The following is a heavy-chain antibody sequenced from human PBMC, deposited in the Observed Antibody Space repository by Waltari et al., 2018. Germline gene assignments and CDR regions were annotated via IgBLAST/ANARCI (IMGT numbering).Heavy chain of an antibody. Sequence: QVQLQESGPGLVKPSETLSLTCTVSGYSISSGYYWGWIRQPPGKGREWIGSSYHSGSTYYSPSIKGRVTISVDTSKNQFSLKLSSVTAADTAVYYCARGRISPPYYDFWSGYWDAFDIWCQGTMVTVSS. J-gene: IGHJ3*02. V-gene: IGHV4-38-2*02. D-gene: IGHD3-3*01. CDR2: SYHSGST. CDR1: GYSISSGYY. CDR3: ARGRISPPYYDFWSGYWDAFDI.